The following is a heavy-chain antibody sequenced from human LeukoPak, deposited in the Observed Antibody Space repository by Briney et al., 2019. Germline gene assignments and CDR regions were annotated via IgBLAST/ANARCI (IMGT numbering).Heavy chain of an antibody. Sequence: GESLKISCKGSGYSFTSYWIGRVRQIPGKGLEWMGIIYPGDSDTRYSPSFQGQVTISADKSISTAYLQWNSLEASDTAMYYCARLEDVDRIDYWGQGTLVTVSS. CDR2: IYPGDSDT. V-gene: IGHV5-51*01. CDR1: GYSFTSYW. D-gene: IGHD3-3*01. CDR3: ARLEDVDRIDY. J-gene: IGHJ4*02.